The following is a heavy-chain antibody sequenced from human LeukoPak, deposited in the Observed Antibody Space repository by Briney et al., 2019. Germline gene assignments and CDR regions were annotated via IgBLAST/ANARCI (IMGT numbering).Heavy chain of an antibody. J-gene: IGHJ4*02. Sequence: SETLSLTCTVSGGSISSSSYYWGWIRPPPGKGLEWIGSIYYSGSTYYNPSLKSRVTISVDTSKNQFSLKLSSVTAADTAVYYCARLKGGYDLPLDYWGQGTLVTVSS. V-gene: IGHV4-39*01. CDR3: ARLKGGYDLPLDY. CDR1: GGSISSSSYY. D-gene: IGHD5-12*01. CDR2: IYYSGST.